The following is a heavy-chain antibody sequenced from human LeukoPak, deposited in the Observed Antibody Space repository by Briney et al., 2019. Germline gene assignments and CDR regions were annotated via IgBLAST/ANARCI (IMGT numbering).Heavy chain of an antibody. D-gene: IGHD6-13*01. CDR1: GFTFISYT. CDR2: ISSSNSYI. J-gene: IGHJ4*02. V-gene: IGHV3-21*01. Sequence: GGSLRLSCAASGFTFISYTMNWVRQAPGEGLEWVSSISSSNSYIYYADSVKGRFTVSRDNAKNSLYLQMNSLRAEDTAVYYCAREEQQLVYFDYWGQGTLVTVSS. CDR3: AREEQQLVYFDY.